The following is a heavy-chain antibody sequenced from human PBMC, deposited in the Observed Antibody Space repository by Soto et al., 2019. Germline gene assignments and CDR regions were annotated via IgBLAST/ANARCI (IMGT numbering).Heavy chain of an antibody. CDR1: GFTFSTYS. D-gene: IGHD1-26*01. CDR3: ARERSGSTVWFDP. Sequence: EVQLVESGGGLVKPGGSLRLSCAASGFTFSTYSMNWVRQAPGKGLEWVSSISSSSSYIYYADSVKGRFTISRDNAKNSLYLQMNSLRAEDTAVYYCARERSGSTVWFDPWCQGTLVTVYS. CDR2: ISSSSSYI. V-gene: IGHV3-21*01. J-gene: IGHJ5*02.